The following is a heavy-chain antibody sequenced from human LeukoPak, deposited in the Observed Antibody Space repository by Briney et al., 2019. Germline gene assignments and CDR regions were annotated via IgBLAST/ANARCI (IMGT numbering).Heavy chain of an antibody. CDR2: IYSGGST. CDR1: GFTVSSNY. D-gene: IGHD6-6*01. CDR3: ARAAAARLYYYYYMDV. Sequence: PGGSLRLSCAASGFTVSSNYMSWVRQAPGKGLDWVSVIYSGGSTYYADSVKGRFTISRDNSKNTLYLQMGSLRAEDMAVYYCARAAAARLYYYYYMDVWGKGTTVTVSS. V-gene: IGHV3-66*02. J-gene: IGHJ6*03.